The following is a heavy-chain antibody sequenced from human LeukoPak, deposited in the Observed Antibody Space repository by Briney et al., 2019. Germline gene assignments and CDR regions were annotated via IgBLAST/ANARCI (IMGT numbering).Heavy chain of an antibody. CDR2: IYHSGST. D-gene: IGHD1-1*01. V-gene: IGHV4-30-2*01. J-gene: IGHJ6*02. Sequence: SETLSLTCAVSGGSISSGGYSWSWIRQPPGKGLEWIGYIYHSGSTYYNPSLKSRVTISVDRSKNQFSLKLSSVTAADTAVYYCARGANVTMGVWGQGTTVTVSS. CDR1: GGSISSGGYS. CDR3: ARGANVTMGV.